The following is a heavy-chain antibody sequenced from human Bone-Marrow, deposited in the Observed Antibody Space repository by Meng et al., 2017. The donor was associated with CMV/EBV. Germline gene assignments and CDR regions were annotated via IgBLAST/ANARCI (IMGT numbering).Heavy chain of an antibody. Sequence: GESLKISCAASGFTFSSYSMHWVRQAPGKGLEWVSSISSSSSYIYYADSVKGRFTISRDNAKNSLYLQMNSLRAEDTAVYYCARDLIDQELGGDYYYGMDVWGQGTTVTVSS. J-gene: IGHJ6*02. CDR2: ISSSSSYI. V-gene: IGHV3-21*01. CDR3: ARDLIDQELGGDYYYGMDV. CDR1: GFTFSSYS. D-gene: IGHD1-7*01.